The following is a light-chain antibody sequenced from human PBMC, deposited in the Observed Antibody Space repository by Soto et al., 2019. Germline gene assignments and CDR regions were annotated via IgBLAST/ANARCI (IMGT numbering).Light chain of an antibody. V-gene: IGLV2-14*03. CDR1: SSDVGGYNY. CDR2: EVT. CDR3: SSFTSSNTWV. J-gene: IGLJ3*02. Sequence: QSALTQPASVSGSPGQSITISCTGTSSDVGGYNYVSWYQQHPGKAPKVMIYEVTNRASGVSNRFSASTSGNTASLTISGLRAEDEADYHCSSFTSSNTWVFGGGTKLTVL.